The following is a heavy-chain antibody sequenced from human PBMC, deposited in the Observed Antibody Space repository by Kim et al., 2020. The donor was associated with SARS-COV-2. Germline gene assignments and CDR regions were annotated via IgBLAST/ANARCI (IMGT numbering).Heavy chain of an antibody. V-gene: IGHV3-30*07. CDR3: ARGVGAYYYYGMDV. J-gene: IGHJ6*02. Sequence: VKGRLTLSRDNSKNSLYLQMNSLRAEDTAVYYCARGVGAYYYYGMDVWGQGTTVTVSS. D-gene: IGHD1-26*01.